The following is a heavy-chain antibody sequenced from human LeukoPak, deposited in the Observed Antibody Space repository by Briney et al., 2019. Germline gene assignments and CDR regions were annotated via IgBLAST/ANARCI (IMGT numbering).Heavy chain of an antibody. CDR2: ISSSSSYI. CDR1: GFTFSSYA. V-gene: IGHV3-21*01. D-gene: IGHD1-26*01. CDR3: AREIVGATSHFDY. J-gene: IGHJ4*02. Sequence: PGGSLRLSCAASGFTFSSYAMHWVRQAPGKGLEWVSSISSSSSYIYYADSVKGRFTISRDNAKNSLYLQMNSLRAEDTAVYYCAREIVGATSHFDYWGQGTLVTVSS.